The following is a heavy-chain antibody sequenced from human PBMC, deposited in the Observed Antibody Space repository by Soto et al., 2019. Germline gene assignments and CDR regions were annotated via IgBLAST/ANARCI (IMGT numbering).Heavy chain of an antibody. CDR2: INPKSGGT. CDR1: GYSFTDYH. Sequence: QVQLVQSGAEVKKPGASVKVSCKASGYSFTDYHIHWVRQAPGQGLEWLGRINPKSGGTSTAQKFQGWVTMTTDTSIRTASMELTRLTSDDTAIYYCARGDSTDCSYGVGSFFYNHDMDVWGQGTTVTFSS. J-gene: IGHJ6*02. V-gene: IGHV1-2*04. CDR3: ARGDSTDCSYGVGSFFYNHDMDV. D-gene: IGHD2-8*01.